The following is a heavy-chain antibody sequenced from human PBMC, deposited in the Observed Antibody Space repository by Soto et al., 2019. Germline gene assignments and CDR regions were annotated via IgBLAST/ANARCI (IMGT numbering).Heavy chain of an antibody. J-gene: IGHJ6*02. V-gene: IGHV1-69*01. Sequence: QVQLVQSGAEVKKPGSSVKVSCKASGGTFSSYAISWVRQAPGQGLEWMGGIIPIFGTANYAQKFQGRVTITAEESTSTAYREMSSRRAEDTAMYYRARRHRELLHDYYYDGMEVWCQGTTVTVSS. CDR1: GGTFSSYA. CDR2: IIPIFGTA. D-gene: IGHD1-26*01. CDR3: ARRHRELLHDYYYDGMEV.